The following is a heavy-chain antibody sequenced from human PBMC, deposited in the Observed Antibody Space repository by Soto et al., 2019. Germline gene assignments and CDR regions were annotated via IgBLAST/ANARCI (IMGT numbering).Heavy chain of an antibody. CDR2: IDPSDSQT. V-gene: IGHV5-10-1*01. Sequence: GESLKISCKGSGYSFAGYWITWVRQKPGKGLEWMGRIDPSDSQTYYSPSFRGHVTISVTKSLTTVFLQWSSLRASDTATYYCARQIYDSDTGPNFQYYFDSWGQGTPVNVAS. D-gene: IGHD3-22*01. J-gene: IGHJ4*02. CDR3: ARQIYDSDTGPNFQYYFDS. CDR1: GYSFAGYW.